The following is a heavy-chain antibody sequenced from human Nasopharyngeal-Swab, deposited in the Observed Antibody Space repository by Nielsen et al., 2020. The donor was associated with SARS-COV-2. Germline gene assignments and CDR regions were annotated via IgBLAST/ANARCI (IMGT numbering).Heavy chain of an antibody. V-gene: IGHV3-23*01. CDR3: ARGTPGIPGVDY. CDR1: GFSFSNYA. J-gene: IGHJ4*02. CDR2: INDNGDKT. D-gene: IGHD2-8*02. Sequence: GESLKTSCSASGFSFSNYAMSWVRQAPGKGLEWVSGINDNGDKTNYADSLKGRFTISRDNSKNTVYLQLGSLTAEDMAVYFCARGTPGIPGVDYWGQGTLVTVSS.